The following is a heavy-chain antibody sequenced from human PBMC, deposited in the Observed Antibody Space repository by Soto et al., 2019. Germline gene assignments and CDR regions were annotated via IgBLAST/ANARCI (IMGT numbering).Heavy chain of an antibody. CDR3: SGDPSGYDEGDWYHGVDV. CDR1: GFSVSSNY. J-gene: IGHJ6*02. Sequence: GGSLRLSCAASGFSVSSNYMSWVRQAPGEGLEWVAIIYINGSTDYADSVQGRFSVSRDIYKNTLFLQMNNLRAEDTAVYFCSGDPSGYDEGDWYHGVDVWGQGTTVTVSS. V-gene: IGHV3-53*01. CDR2: IYINGST. D-gene: IGHD5-12*01.